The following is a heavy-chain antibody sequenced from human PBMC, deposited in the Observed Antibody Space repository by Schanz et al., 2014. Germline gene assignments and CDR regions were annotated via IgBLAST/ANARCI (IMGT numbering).Heavy chain of an antibody. Sequence: QVQLVQSGAEVKQPGASVKVSCKASGYTFTSHGISWVRQAPGQGLEWMGWITAYNGDTNYALKLQGRVTMTTDTSTGTAYMELRSLRSDDTALYYCTRGGYSYALSAFDIWGQGTMVTVSS. CDR2: ITAYNGDT. D-gene: IGHD5-18*01. J-gene: IGHJ3*02. CDR3: TRGGYSYALSAFDI. V-gene: IGHV1-18*01. CDR1: GYTFTSHG.